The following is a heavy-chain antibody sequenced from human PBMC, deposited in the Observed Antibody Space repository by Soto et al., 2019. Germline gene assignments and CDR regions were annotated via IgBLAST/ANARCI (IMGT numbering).Heavy chain of an antibody. CDR3: AKDLVYSSSFLFDY. CDR1: GFTFSSYG. Sequence: GGSLRLSCAASGFTFSSYGMHWVRQAPGKGLEWVAVISYDGSNKYYADSVKGRFTISRDNSKNTLYLQMNSLRAEDTAVYYCAKDLVYSSSFLFDYWGQGTLVTVSS. J-gene: IGHJ4*02. CDR2: ISYDGSNK. D-gene: IGHD6-6*01. V-gene: IGHV3-30*18.